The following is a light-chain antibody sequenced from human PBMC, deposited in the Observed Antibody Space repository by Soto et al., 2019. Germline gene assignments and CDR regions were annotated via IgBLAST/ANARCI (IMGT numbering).Light chain of an antibody. V-gene: IGLV2-23*01. J-gene: IGLJ1*01. Sequence: QSVLTQPASVSGSPGQSITISCTGTSSDVGSYKLVSWYQQHPGKAPKLMIYEGSKRPSGVSNRFSGSKSGNTASLTISGLQAEDEADYYCCSYAGSSTFYVFGTGTKATVL. CDR2: EGS. CDR3: CSYAGSSTFYV. CDR1: SSDVGSYKL.